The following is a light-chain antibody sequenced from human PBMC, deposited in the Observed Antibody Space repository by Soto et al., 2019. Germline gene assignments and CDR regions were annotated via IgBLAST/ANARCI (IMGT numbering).Light chain of an antibody. CDR3: QQRRTWPLT. J-gene: IGKJ4*01. V-gene: IGKV3D-20*02. CDR1: QSVSSSY. CDR2: GAS. Sequence: EIVLTQSPGTLSLSPGERATLSCRASQSVSSSYLAWYQQKPGQAPRLLIYGASSRATGIPARFSGSGSGTDFTLTISSLDPEDFAVYYCQQRRTWPLTFGGGTKVDI.